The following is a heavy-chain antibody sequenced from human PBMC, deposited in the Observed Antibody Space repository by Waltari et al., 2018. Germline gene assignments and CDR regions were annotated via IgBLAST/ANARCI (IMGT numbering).Heavy chain of an antibody. J-gene: IGHJ4*02. D-gene: IGHD7-27*01. CDR3: ARGSGVDY. Sequence: EVQLFKSGGGFVQPGGSLRFSWEDSGFPFSTYVMNWVRQAPGKGSEWVSSISYACGIINFADFVKGQFTISGDNSKNTLYLQMNSLRAEDTAVYYCARGSGVDYWGQGTRVTIS. V-gene: IGHV3-23*01. CDR1: GFPFSTYV. CDR2: ISYACGII.